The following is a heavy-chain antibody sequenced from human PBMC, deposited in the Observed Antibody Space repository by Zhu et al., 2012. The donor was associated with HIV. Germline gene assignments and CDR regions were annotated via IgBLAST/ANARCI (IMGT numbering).Heavy chain of an antibody. CDR2: INHSGST. V-gene: IGHV4-34*01. Sequence: QVQLQQWGAGLLKPSETLSLTCAVYGGSFSGYYWSWIRQPPGKGLEWIGEINHSGSTNYNPSLKSRLTMSVDTSKNQFSLKLSSVTAADTAVYYCARVLLWFGESSEAGYHFDYWGQGTLVTVSS. J-gene: IGHJ4*02. D-gene: IGHD3-10*01. CDR1: GGSFSGYY. CDR3: ARVLLWFGESSEAGYHFDY.